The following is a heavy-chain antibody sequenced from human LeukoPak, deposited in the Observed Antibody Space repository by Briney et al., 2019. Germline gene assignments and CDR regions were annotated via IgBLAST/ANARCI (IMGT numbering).Heavy chain of an antibody. Sequence: GGSLRLSCAASGFTLRYYGMHWVRQAPGKGLEWVAFISYDGSKKYYADSVKDRFTISRDNSRNTLYVQVNSLRAEDTAVYYCARGPHYYGSGSYYNDAFDIWGQGTMVTVSS. V-gene: IGHV3-30*03. CDR1: GFTLRYYG. J-gene: IGHJ3*02. D-gene: IGHD3-10*01. CDR2: ISYDGSKK. CDR3: ARGPHYYGSGSYYNDAFDI.